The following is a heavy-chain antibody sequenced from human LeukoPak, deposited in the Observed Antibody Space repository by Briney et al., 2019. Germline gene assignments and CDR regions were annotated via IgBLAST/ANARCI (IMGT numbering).Heavy chain of an antibody. J-gene: IGHJ4*02. Sequence: PSETLSLTCVVHGGSFSDNYWTWIRQPPGKGPEWIGEINHSGTTSYNPSLQSRVTVSVDTSKNQFSLKLSSVTAADTAVYYCARRRRHEFTYCYVFYFDYWGQGTPVTVSS. CDR1: GGSFSDNY. CDR3: ARRRRHEFTYCYVFYFDY. V-gene: IGHV4-34*01. D-gene: IGHD3-16*01. CDR2: INHSGTT.